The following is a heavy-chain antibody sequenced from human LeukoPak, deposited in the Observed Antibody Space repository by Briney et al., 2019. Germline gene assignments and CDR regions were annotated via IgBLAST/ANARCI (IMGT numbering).Heavy chain of an antibody. CDR1: GGSISSNY. J-gene: IGHJ5*02. CDR3: VRAKISAAGVWLFDP. D-gene: IGHD6-13*01. CDR2: IYNTGST. V-gene: IGHV4-4*07. Sequence: SAPLSLPCTVSGGSISSNYWNWIRQPAGKGLEWIGRIYNTGSTNYNPSLESRVTISVGTSKNQFSLKLSSVTAADTAVYYCVRAKISAAGVWLFDPWGQGTLITVSS.